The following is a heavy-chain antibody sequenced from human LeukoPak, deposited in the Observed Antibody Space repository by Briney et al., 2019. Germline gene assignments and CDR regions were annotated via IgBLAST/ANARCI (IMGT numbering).Heavy chain of an antibody. CDR1: GFTLRSSA. J-gene: IGHJ4*02. V-gene: IGHV3-23*01. D-gene: IGHD2-8*01. Sequence: GGSLRLSCAASGFTLRSSAMSWVRQAPGKGLEWVSAISGDGGTISYAASVRGRFTISRDSAKNTLFLQMSSLRAGDTALYYCAKELYGNPSGYWGQGTRVTVSS. CDR2: ISGDGGTI. CDR3: AKELYGNPSGY.